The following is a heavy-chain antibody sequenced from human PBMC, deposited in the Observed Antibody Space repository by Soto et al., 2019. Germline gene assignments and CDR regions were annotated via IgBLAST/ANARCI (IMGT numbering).Heavy chain of an antibody. V-gene: IGHV5-51*01. CDR2: IYPGDSDT. D-gene: IGHD3-3*01. Sequence: GESLKISCKGSGYSFTSYWIGWVRQMPGXXXEWMGIIYPGDSDTRYSPSFQXXXTXXXXXXXXXXYXXXSSLKASDTAMYYCARQASTIFGVVKDYYYYYGMDVWGQGTTVTVSS. CDR3: ARQASTIFGVVKDYYYYYGMDV. CDR1: GYSFTSYW. J-gene: IGHJ6*02.